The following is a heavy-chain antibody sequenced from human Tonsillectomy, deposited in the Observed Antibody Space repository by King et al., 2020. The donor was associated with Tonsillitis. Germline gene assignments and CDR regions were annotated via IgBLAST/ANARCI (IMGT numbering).Heavy chain of an antibody. V-gene: IGHV3-11*06. D-gene: IGHD1-7*01. J-gene: IGHJ6*02. Sequence: VQLVESGGGLVKPGGSLRLSCAASGFTFSDYYMTWIRQAPGKGLEWVSSISTSSSYTNYADSVKGRFTISRDNAKNSLNLQMNSLRAEDTAVYYCASDRGALELLNGMDVWGQGTTVTVSS. CDR2: ISTSSSYT. CDR1: GFTFSDYY. CDR3: ASDRGALELLNGMDV.